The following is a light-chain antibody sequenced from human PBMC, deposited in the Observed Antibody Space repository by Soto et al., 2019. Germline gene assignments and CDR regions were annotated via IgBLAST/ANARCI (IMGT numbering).Light chain of an antibody. CDR2: DVS. V-gene: IGLV2-14*01. Sequence: QSALTQPASVSGSPGQSIAIACTGTSSDVGAYDYVSWYQQHPGKAPKLMIYDVSNRPSAVSNRFSGSKSGNTASLTISGLQAEDEADYYCSSYTISSTPLYVFGTGTKVTVL. J-gene: IGLJ1*01. CDR3: SSYTISSTPLYV. CDR1: SSDVGAYDY.